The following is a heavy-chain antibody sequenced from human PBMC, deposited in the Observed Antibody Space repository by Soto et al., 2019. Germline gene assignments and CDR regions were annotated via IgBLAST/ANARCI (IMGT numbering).Heavy chain of an antibody. CDR1: RFSVTSHA. CDR2: ISHDGRQK. J-gene: IGHJ4*02. D-gene: IGHD3-9*01. Sequence: GGSLRLSCAASRFSVTSHAIHWVRQAPGKGLEWVAVISHDGRQKHYIDSVRGRFTLSRDESDNTVYLQMNSLRREDTAMYYCAKDVYFDSYYFDQWGQGTLVTVSS. CDR3: AKDVYFDSYYFDQ. V-gene: IGHV3-30*04.